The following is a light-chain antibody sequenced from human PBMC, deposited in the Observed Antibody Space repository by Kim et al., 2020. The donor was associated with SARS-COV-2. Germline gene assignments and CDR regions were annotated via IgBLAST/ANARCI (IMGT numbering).Light chain of an antibody. V-gene: IGKV3-15*01. CDR1: QSVNNY. J-gene: IGKJ1*01. CDR3: HQYNNCSRA. Sequence: VCLCKGATLSSRASQSVNNYSPWYQQKPTQAPRLRNYSASISATGIPARFSGRGCGTEFFLPISSMQSEDFAVYYCHQYNNCSRAFGQGTQVEIK. CDR2: SAS.